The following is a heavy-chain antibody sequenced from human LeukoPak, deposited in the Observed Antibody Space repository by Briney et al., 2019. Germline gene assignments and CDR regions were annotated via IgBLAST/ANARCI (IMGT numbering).Heavy chain of an antibody. V-gene: IGHV5-51*01. J-gene: IGHJ4*02. Sequence: GESLKISCKGSGYSFTSYWIGWVRQMPGKGPEWMGIIYPGDSDTRYSPSFQGQVTISADKSISTAYLQWSSLKASDTAVYYCARHGDSSSWSYYFDYWGQGTLVTVSS. D-gene: IGHD6-13*01. CDR1: GYSFTSYW. CDR2: IYPGDSDT. CDR3: ARHGDSSSWSYYFDY.